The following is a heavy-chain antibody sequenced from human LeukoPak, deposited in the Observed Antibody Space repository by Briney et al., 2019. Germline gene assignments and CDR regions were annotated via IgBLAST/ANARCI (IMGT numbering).Heavy chain of an antibody. J-gene: IGHJ6*02. Sequence: GGSLRLSCAASGFTFSSYEMNWVRQAPGKGLEWVSYISSSGSTIYYADSVKGRFTISRDNAKNSLYLQMNSLRAEDTAVYYCARVLFVRGSYYYYGMDVWGQGTTVTVSS. D-gene: IGHD3-10*02. CDR1: GFTFSSYE. CDR2: ISSSGSTI. CDR3: ARVLFVRGSYYYYGMDV. V-gene: IGHV3-48*03.